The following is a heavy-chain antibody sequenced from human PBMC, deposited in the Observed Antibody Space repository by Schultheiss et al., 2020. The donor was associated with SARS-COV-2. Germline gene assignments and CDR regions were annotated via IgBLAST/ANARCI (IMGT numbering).Heavy chain of an antibody. CDR2: IIPIFGTA. CDR3: AKDSRNPWLVEGGGNWFDP. V-gene: IGHV1-69*13. D-gene: IGHD6-19*01. CDR1: GGTFSSYA. J-gene: IGHJ5*02. Sequence: SVKVSCKASGGTFSSYAISWVRQAPGQGLEWMGGIIPIFGTANYAQKFQGRVTITADESTSTAYMELSSLRSEDTAVYYCAKDSRNPWLVEGGGNWFDPWGQGTLVTVSS.